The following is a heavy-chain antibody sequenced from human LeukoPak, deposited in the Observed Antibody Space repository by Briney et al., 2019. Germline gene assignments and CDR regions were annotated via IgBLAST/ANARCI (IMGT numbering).Heavy chain of an antibody. CDR2: IYTSGST. Sequence: ASETLSLTCTVSGGSISSYYWSWIRRPAGKGLEWIGRIYTSGSTNYNPSLKSRVTMSVDTSKNQFSLKLSSVTAADTAVYYCARVGRTGSGSYYSYFDYWGQGTLVTVSS. V-gene: IGHV4-4*07. J-gene: IGHJ4*02. D-gene: IGHD3-10*01. CDR3: ARVGRTGSGSYYSYFDY. CDR1: GGSISSYY.